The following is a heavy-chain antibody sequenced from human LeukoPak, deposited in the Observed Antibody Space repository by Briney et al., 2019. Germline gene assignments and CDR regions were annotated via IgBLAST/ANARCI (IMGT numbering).Heavy chain of an antibody. J-gene: IGHJ3*02. V-gene: IGHV1-69*01. CDR3: ARASGIVVVPADGAFDAFDI. CDR1: GGTFNSYA. D-gene: IGHD2-2*01. CDR2: IIPIFGTA. Sequence: SVKVSCKASGGTFNSYAISWVRQAPGQGLEWMGGIIPIFGTANYAQKFQGRVTITADESTSTAYMELSSLRSEDTAVYYCARASGIVVVPADGAFDAFDIWGQGTMVTVSS.